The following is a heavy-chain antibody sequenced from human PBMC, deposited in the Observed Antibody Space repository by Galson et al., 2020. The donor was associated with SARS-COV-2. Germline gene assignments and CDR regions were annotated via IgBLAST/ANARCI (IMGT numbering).Heavy chain of an antibody. CDR3: AREIYGEATT. V-gene: IGHV3-30*04. Sequence: GESLKLSCAASGFIFSHYPMHWVRQAPGRGLEWVAFISYDGNHIYYADSVRGQFTIPRDNSKNTLFLHMSSLKTDDTAVYYCAREIYGEATTWGHGTLVKVSS. J-gene: IGHJ5*01. CDR2: ISYDGNHI. CDR1: GFIFSHYP. D-gene: IGHD4-17*01.